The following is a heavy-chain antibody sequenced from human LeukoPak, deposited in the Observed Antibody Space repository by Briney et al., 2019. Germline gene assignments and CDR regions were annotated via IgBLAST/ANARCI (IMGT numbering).Heavy chain of an antibody. D-gene: IGHD6-13*01. V-gene: IGHV1-2*02. J-gene: IGHJ5*02. CDR3: ARGVAAAGIPSSVSWFDP. Sequence: ASVKVSCKASGYPFNNYDINWVRQATGQGLEWMGWINPNSGGTNYAQKFQGRVTMTRDTSISTAYMELSRLRSDDTAVYYCARGVAAAGIPSSVSWFDPWGQGTLVTVSS. CDR1: GYPFNNYD. CDR2: INPNSGGT.